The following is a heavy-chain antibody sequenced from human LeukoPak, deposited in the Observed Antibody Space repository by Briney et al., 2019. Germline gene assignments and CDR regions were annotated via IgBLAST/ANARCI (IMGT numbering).Heavy chain of an antibody. J-gene: IGHJ4*02. CDR2: IYYSGST. CDR3: ARHIPGNPYFDY. Sequence: SETLSLTCTVSGGSITSYYWSWIRQPPGKGLEWIGYIYYSGSTTYNPPLKSRVTISVEMSKNQFSLKLRSVTAADTAIYYCARHIPGNPYFDYWGQGTLVTVSS. D-gene: IGHD2/OR15-2a*01. V-gene: IGHV4-59*08. CDR1: GGSITSYY.